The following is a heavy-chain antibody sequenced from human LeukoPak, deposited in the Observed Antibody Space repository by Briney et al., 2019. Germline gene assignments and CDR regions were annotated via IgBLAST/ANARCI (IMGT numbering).Heavy chain of an antibody. V-gene: IGHV4-34*01. Sequence: PSETLSLTCAVYGGSFSGYYWSWIRQPPGKGLEWIGEINHSGSTNYNPSLKSRVTISVDTSKNQFSLKLSSVTAADTAVYYCARFRGIAAAGLKADYFDYWGQGTLVTVSS. CDR1: GGSFSGYY. D-gene: IGHD6-13*01. J-gene: IGHJ4*02. CDR2: INHSGST. CDR3: ARFRGIAAAGLKADYFDY.